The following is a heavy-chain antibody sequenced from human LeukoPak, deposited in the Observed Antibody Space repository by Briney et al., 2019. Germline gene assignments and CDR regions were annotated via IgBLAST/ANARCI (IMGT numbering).Heavy chain of an antibody. J-gene: IGHJ4*02. CDR3: ARGRFGEFSSDY. D-gene: IGHD3-10*01. Sequence: SETLSLTCTVSGGSISSSSYYWGWIRQPPGKGLEWIGSIYYSGSTYYNPSLKSRVTISVDTSKNQFSLKLSSVTAADTAVYYCARGRFGEFSSDYWGQGTLVTVSS. CDR1: GGSISSSSYY. V-gene: IGHV4-39*01. CDR2: IYYSGST.